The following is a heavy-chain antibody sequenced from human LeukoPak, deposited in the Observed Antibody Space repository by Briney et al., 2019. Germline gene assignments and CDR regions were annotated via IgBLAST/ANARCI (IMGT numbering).Heavy chain of an antibody. CDR3: ARDGTRYCSSTSCYGWY. CDR2: ISAYNGNT. CDR1: GYTLTSYG. J-gene: IGHJ4*02. V-gene: IGHV1-18*01. D-gene: IGHD2-2*01. Sequence: ASVKVSCKASGYTLTSYGISWVRQAPGQGLEWMGWISAYNGNTNYAQKLQGRVTMTTDTSTSTAYMELRSLRSDDTAVYYCARDGTRYCSSTSCYGWYWGQGTLVTVSS.